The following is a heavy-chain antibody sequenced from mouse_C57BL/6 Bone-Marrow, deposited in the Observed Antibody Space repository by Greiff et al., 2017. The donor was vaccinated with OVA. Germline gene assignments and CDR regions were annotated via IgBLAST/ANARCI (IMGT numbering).Heavy chain of an antibody. CDR3: ARNNTTVVAPYAMDY. V-gene: IGHV2-2*01. CDR1: GFSLTSYG. D-gene: IGHD1-1*01. Sequence: QVQLKESGPGLVQPSQSLSITCTVSGFSLTSYGVHWVRQSPGKGLEWLGVIWSGGSTDYNAAFISSLSISKDNSKSQVFFKMNSVQADDTAIYYCARNNTTVVAPYAMDYWGQGTSVTVSS. J-gene: IGHJ4*01. CDR2: IWSGGST.